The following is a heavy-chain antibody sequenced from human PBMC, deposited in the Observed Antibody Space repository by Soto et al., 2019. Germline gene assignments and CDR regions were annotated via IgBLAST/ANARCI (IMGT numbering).Heavy chain of an antibody. CDR1: GGSISSGGYY. Sequence: SETLSLTCTVSGGSISSGGYYWSWIRQHPGKGLEWIGYIYYSGSTNYNPSLKSRVTISVDTSKNQFSLKLSSVTAADTAVYYCARSPGYYFDYWGQGTLVTVYS. CDR3: ARSPGYYFDY. V-gene: IGHV4-31*03. J-gene: IGHJ4*02. CDR2: IYYSGST.